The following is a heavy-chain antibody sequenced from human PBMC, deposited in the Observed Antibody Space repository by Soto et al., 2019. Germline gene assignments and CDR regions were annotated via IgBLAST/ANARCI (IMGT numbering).Heavy chain of an antibody. Sequence: QVQLQESGPGLLKPSQTLSLTCTVSGGSITSDGFYWTWIRQRPGKGLELMAYLYYTGSTFYNPSLKSRLTISLDKSANRFSVKMTSVTAADTAIYFCASGPFHIWGQGTMVVVSS. CDR2: LYYTGST. CDR1: GGSITSDGFY. V-gene: IGHV4-31*03. J-gene: IGHJ3*02. CDR3: ASGPFHI.